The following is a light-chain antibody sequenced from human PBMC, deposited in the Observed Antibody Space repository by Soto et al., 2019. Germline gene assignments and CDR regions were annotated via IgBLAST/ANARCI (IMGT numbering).Light chain of an antibody. CDR1: QAISNY. CDR2: KAS. Sequence: DIQMTQSPSAMSASVGDRVIITCRSSQAISNYLAWFQQKPGQAPKRLIYKASSLESGVPSRFSGSGSGTEFTLTISSLQPDDFATYYCQQYNSYSRTFGQGTKVDIK. J-gene: IGKJ1*01. V-gene: IGKV1-5*03. CDR3: QQYNSYSRT.